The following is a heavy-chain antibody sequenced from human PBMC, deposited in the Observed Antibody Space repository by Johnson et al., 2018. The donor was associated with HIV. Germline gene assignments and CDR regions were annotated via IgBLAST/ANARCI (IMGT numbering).Heavy chain of an antibody. V-gene: IGHV3-20*04. CDR1: GFTFDDYG. CDR2: INWNGGST. Sequence: VQLVESGGGVVRPGGSLRLSCVASGFTFDDYGMSWVRQAPGKGLEWVSGINWNGGSTGYADSVKGRFTISRDNAKNSLYLQMNSLRAEDTAVYYCARDQSNGWNRGAFDIWGQGTVVTVSS. D-gene: IGHD6-19*01. CDR3: ARDQSNGWNRGAFDI. J-gene: IGHJ3*02.